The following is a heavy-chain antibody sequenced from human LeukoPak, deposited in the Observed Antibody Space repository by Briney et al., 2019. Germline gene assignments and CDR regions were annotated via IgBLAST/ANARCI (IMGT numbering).Heavy chain of an antibody. CDR1: GGSLSSYY. CDR2: IYTSGST. V-gene: IGHV4-4*07. D-gene: IGHD2-2*01. Sequence: SETLSLTCTVSGGSLSSYYWSWIRQPAGKGLEWIGRIYTSGSTYYNPSLKSRVTISVDTSKNQFSLKLSSVTAADTAVYYCARVEPAARIGYFDCWGQGTLVTVSS. CDR3: ARVEPAARIGYFDC. J-gene: IGHJ4*02.